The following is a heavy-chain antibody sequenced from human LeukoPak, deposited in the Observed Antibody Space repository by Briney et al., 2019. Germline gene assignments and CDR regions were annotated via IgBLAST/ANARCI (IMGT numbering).Heavy chain of an antibody. CDR2: ISGSGGST. CDR1: GFTFSSYG. Sequence: PGGSLRLSCAASGFTFSSYGMSWVRQAPGKGLEWVSAISGSGGSTYYADSVKGRFTISRDNSKNTLYLQMDSLRAEDTAVYYCAKDEDGSGSYWAYFDYWGQGTLVTVSS. D-gene: IGHD3-10*01. V-gene: IGHV3-23*01. CDR3: AKDEDGSGSYWAYFDY. J-gene: IGHJ4*02.